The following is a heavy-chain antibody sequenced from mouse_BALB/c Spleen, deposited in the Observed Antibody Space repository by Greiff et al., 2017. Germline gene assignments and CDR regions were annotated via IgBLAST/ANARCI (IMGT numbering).Heavy chain of an antibody. CDR2: ISYSGST. Sequence: EVKLMESGPGLVKPSQSLSLTCTVTGYSITSDYAWNWIRQFPGNKLEWMGYISYSGSTSYNPSLKSRISITRDTSKNQFFLQLNSVTTEDTATYYCADGSSYPFAYWGQGTLVTVSA. V-gene: IGHV3-2*02. CDR1: GYSITSDYA. D-gene: IGHD1-1*01. CDR3: ADGSSYPFAY. J-gene: IGHJ3*01.